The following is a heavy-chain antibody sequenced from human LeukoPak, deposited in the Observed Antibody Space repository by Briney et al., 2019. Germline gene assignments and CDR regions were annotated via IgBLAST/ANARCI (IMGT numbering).Heavy chain of an antibody. CDR2: IYYSGST. J-gene: IGHJ4*02. Sequence: PSETLSLTCTVSGGSISSGGYYWSWIRQHPGKGLEWIGYIYYSGSTYYNPSLKSRVTISVDTSKNQFSLKLSSVTAADTAVYYCASSMVRGVITYTIFDYWGQGTPVTVSS. D-gene: IGHD3-10*01. CDR3: ASSMVRGVITYTIFDY. V-gene: IGHV4-31*03. CDR1: GGSISSGGYY.